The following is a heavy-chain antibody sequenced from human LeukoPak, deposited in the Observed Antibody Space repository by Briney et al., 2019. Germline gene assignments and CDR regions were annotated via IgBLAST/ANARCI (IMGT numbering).Heavy chain of an antibody. CDR1: GGSISSSSYY. J-gene: IGHJ6*02. V-gene: IGHV4-39*01. CDR2: IYYSGST. CDR3: ARRRLPPYGMGV. Sequence: KPSETLSLTCTVSGGSISSSSYYWGWIRQPPGKGLEWIGSIYYSGSTYYNPSLKSRVTISVGTSKNQFSLKLSSVTAADTAVYYCARRRLPPYGMGVWGQGTTVTVSS.